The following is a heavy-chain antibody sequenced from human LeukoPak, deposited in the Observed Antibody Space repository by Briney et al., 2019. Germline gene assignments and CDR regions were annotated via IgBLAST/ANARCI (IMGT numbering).Heavy chain of an antibody. V-gene: IGHV4-30-4*08. Sequence: LRLSCAASGFTFSDYYMSWIRQPPGKGLEWIGYIYYSGSTYYNPSLKSRVTISVDTSKNQFSLKLSSVTAADTAVYYCARAYDFWSGYHRGGFDYWGQGTLVTVSS. CDR3: ARAYDFWSGYHRGGFDY. CDR2: IYYSGST. J-gene: IGHJ4*02. CDR1: GFTFSDYY. D-gene: IGHD3-3*01.